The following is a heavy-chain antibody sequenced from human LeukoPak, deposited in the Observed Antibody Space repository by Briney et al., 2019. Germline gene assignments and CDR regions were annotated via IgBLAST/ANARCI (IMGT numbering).Heavy chain of an antibody. CDR1: GGTFSSYA. V-gene: IGHV1-69*05. D-gene: IGHD6-6*01. Sequence: GSSVKVSCKASGGTFSSYAISWVRQAPGQGLEWMGGIIPTFGTANYAQKFQGRVTITTDESTSTAYMELSSLRSDDTAVYYCARRGRIAARPFYYYMDVWGKGTTVTVSS. J-gene: IGHJ6*03. CDR2: IIPTFGTA. CDR3: ARRGRIAARPFYYYMDV.